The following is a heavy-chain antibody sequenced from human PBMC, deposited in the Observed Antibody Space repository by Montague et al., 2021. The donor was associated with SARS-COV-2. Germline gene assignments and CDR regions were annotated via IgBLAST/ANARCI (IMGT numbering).Heavy chain of an antibody. CDR1: GFIFSSYE. V-gene: IGHV3-48*03. J-gene: IGHJ4*02. D-gene: IGHD3-22*01. Sequence: SLRLSCAASGFIFSSYEMNWVRQAPGKGLEWVSYISNSGDTKYYADSVKGRFTISRDNAKNSLYLQMSSLRAEDTAVYYCARAGEDYYYDSSGFLYWGPGILVTVSS. CDR2: ISNSGDTK. CDR3: ARAGEDYYYDSSGFLY.